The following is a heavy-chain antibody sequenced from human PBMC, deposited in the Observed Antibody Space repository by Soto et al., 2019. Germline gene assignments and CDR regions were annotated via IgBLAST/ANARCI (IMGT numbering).Heavy chain of an antibody. CDR1: GFTFSSYG. CDR3: AKARYYDSSGYHDY. CDR2: ISYDGSNK. V-gene: IGHV3-30*18. Sequence: GGSLRLSCAASGFTFSSYGMHWVRQAPGKGLEWVAVISYDGSNKYYADSVKGRFTISRDNSKNTLYLQMNSLRAEDTAVYYCAKARYYDSSGYHDYWGQGTLVTVSS. J-gene: IGHJ4*02. D-gene: IGHD3-22*01.